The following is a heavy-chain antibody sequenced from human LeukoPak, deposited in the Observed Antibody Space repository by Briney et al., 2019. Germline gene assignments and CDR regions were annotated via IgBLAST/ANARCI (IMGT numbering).Heavy chain of an antibody. V-gene: IGHV4-34*01. CDR3: ARGRYCSGGSCYGHIYWYFDL. D-gene: IGHD2-15*01. CDR2: INHSGST. J-gene: IGHJ2*01. Sequence: SETLSLTCAVYGGSFSGYYWSWIRQPPGKGLEWIGEINHSGSTNYNPSLKSRVTISVDTSKNQFSLKLSSVTAADTAVYYCARGRYCSGGSCYGHIYWYFDLWGRGTLVTVSS. CDR1: GGSFSGYY.